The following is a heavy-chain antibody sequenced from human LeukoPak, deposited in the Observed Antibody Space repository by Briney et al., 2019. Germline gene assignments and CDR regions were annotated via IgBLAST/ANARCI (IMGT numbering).Heavy chain of an antibody. D-gene: IGHD1/OR15-1a*01. CDR1: GFTFDDYA. V-gene: IGHV3-43*02. Sequence: GGSLRLSYAASGFTFDDYAMHWVRQAPGKGLEWVSLISGDGGSTYYADSVKGRFTISRDNSKNSLYLQMNSLRTEDTALYYCAKDRRIREQLDYWGQGTLVTVSS. CDR2: ISGDGGST. CDR3: AKDRRIREQLDY. J-gene: IGHJ4*02.